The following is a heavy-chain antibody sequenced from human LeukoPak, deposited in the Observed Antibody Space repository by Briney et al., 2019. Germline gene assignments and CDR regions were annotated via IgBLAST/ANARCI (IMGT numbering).Heavy chain of an antibody. CDR1: GYSISSGYY. Sequence: PSETLSLTCTVSGYSISSGYYWGWIRQPPGKGLEWIGSIYHSGSTYYNPSLKSRVTISVDTSKNQFSLKLNSVTAADTAVCYCARDHSSSSEDYWGQGTLVTVSS. CDR3: ARDHSSSSEDY. D-gene: IGHD6-13*01. CDR2: IYHSGST. J-gene: IGHJ4*02. V-gene: IGHV4-38-2*02.